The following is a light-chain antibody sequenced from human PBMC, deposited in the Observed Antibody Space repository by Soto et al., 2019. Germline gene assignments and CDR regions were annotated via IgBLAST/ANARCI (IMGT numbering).Light chain of an antibody. CDR1: QSIGSSY. CDR3: QQFGNSWLT. Sequence: ENVLTQSPGTLSLSPGERATLSCRASQSIGSSYLAWYQQKPGHAPRLIIYGTSSRATGIPDRFSGSGSGTDFTLTISRLEPEDFVVYYCQQFGNSWLTFGQGTTVEIK. V-gene: IGKV3-20*01. J-gene: IGKJ1*01. CDR2: GTS.